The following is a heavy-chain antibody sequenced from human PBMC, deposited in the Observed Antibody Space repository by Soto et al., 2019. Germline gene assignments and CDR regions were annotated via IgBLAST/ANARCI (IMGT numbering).Heavy chain of an antibody. CDR2: INHSGST. CDR1: GGSFSGYY. CDR3: ARAGRYSGYRGDY. J-gene: IGHJ4*02. V-gene: IGHV4-34*01. D-gene: IGHD5-12*01. Sequence: SETLSLTCAVYGGSFSGYYWSWIRQPPGKGLEWIGEINHSGSTNYNPSLKSRVTISVDTSKNQFSLKLSSVTAADTAVYYCARAGRYSGYRGDYWGQGTLVTVSS.